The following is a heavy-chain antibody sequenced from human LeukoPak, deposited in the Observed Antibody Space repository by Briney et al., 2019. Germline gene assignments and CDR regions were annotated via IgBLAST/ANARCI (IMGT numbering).Heavy chain of an antibody. CDR2: IYYSGST. V-gene: IGHV4-30-4*08. D-gene: IGHD3-9*01. J-gene: IGHJ4*02. CDR3: VGNDILDYFDY. CDR1: GSSISSGYY. Sequence: PSETLSLTCTVSGSSISSGYYWGWIRQPPGKGLEWIGYIYYSGSTYYNPSLKSRVTISVDTSKNQFSLKLSSVTAADTAVYYCVGNDILDYFDYWGQGTLVTVSS.